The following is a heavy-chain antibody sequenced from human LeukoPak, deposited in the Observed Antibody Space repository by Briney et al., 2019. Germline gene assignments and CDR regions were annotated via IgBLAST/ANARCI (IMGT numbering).Heavy chain of an antibody. J-gene: IGHJ4*02. CDR2: ISAYNGNT. D-gene: IGHD3-9*01. Sequence: ASVKVSCKASGYTFTSYGISWVRQAPGQGLEWTGWISAYNGNTNYAQKLQGRVTMTTDTSTSTAYMELRSLRSDDTAVYYCAQVLRYFDWLLPDYWGQGTLVTVSS. CDR1: GYTFTSYG. CDR3: AQVLRYFDWLLPDY. V-gene: IGHV1-18*01.